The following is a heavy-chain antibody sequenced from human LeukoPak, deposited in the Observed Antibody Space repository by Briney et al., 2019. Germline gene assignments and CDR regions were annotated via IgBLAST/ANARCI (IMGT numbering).Heavy chain of an antibody. CDR1: GFTFSSYG. D-gene: IGHD6-13*01. J-gene: IGHJ3*02. CDR3: ARDSSSWYHDAFDI. CDR2: ISYDGSNK. Sequence: GGSLRLSCAASGFTFSSYGMHWVRQAPGKGLEWVAVISYDGSNKYYADSVKGRFTISRDNSKNTLYLQMNSLRAEDTAVYYCARDSSSWYHDAFDIWGQGTMVTVSS. V-gene: IGHV3-30*03.